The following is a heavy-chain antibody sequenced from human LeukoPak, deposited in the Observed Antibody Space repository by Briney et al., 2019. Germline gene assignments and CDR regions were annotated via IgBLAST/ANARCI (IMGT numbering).Heavy chain of an antibody. CDR2: ISYDGSNK. V-gene: IGHV3-30*18. CDR3: AKDALPYYYDSSGYFQH. D-gene: IGHD3-22*01. J-gene: IGHJ1*01. CDR1: GFTFSSYG. Sequence: EPGRSLRLSCAASGFTFSSYGMHWVRQAPGKGLEWVAVISYDGSNKYYADSVKGRFTISRDNSKNTLYLQMNSLRAEDTAVYYCAKDALPYYYDSSGYFQHWGQGTLVTVSS.